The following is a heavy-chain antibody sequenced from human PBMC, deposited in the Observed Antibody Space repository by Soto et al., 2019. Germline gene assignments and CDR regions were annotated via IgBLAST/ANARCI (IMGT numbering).Heavy chain of an antibody. Sequence: QVQLRESGPGLVKPSQTLSLTCTVSGGSINSGGYYWNWIRQHPGKGLEGIGYMYYSGSTYYNPFLRTRVIISADTSENHYSLKLSAVTAADTAGYCCARWYRQSGYISSCVFDYWGQGTLVNVSS. CDR3: ARWYRQSGYISSCVFDY. CDR1: GGSINSGGYY. D-gene: IGHD6-13*01. J-gene: IGHJ4*02. CDR2: MYYSGST. V-gene: IGHV4-31*03.